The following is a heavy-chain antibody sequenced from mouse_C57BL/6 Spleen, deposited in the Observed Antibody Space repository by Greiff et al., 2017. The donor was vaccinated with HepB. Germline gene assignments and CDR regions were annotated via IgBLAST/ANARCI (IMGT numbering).Heavy chain of an antibody. CDR1: GFTFSSYA. J-gene: IGHJ4*01. Sequence: EVKLVESGEGLVKPGGSLKLSCAASGFTFSSYAMSWVRQTPEKRLEWVAYISSGGDYIYYADTVKGRFTISRDNARNTLYLQMSSRKSEDTAMYYWKRDKEEKGLDYWGQGTSVTVSS. CDR3: KRDKEEKGLDY. D-gene: IGHD1-3*01. V-gene: IGHV5-9-1*02. CDR2: ISSGGDYI.